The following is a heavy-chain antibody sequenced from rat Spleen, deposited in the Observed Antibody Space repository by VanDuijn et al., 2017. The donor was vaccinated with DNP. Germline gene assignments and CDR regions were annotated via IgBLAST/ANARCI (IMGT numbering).Heavy chain of an antibody. CDR3: TRDSGDWYFDF. J-gene: IGHJ1*01. D-gene: IGHD1-1*01. Sequence: EVQLVESGGGLVQPGRSLRLSCTASGFTYSNYVMAWVRQAPTKGLEWVASISNTGDNTYYSDSVKGRFTISRDNAKSTLYLQMDSLRSEDTATYYCTRDSGDWYFDFWGPGTMVTVSS. CDR1: GFTYSNYV. V-gene: IGHV5-25*01. CDR2: ISNTGDNT.